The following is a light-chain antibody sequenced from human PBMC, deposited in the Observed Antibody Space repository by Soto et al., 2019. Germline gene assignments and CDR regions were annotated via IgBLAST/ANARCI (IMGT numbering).Light chain of an antibody. CDR2: DAS. V-gene: IGKV1-33*01. CDR1: QDINTY. Sequence: DIQMTQSPSSLSASVGDRVTITCQASQDINTYLNWYQQKPGKAPKLLIYDASKLETGVPSRFSGGGSGTDFTLTVTSLQPEDIATYFCQHYDNPLLTFGGGTKVELK. J-gene: IGKJ4*01. CDR3: QHYDNPLLT.